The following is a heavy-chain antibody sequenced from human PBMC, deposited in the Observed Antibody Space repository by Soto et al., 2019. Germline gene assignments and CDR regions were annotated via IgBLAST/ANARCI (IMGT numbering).Heavy chain of an antibody. Sequence: QVQFVQSGAEVKKPGASVKVSCKTPGYTFTRHHIHWVRQAPGQRLEWMGWINVGNGNTRYAQKFQGRLTLTRDTPGNTAYLELNSLISEDTAVYYCATPQDYDGCLDSWGQGTLVTVSS. J-gene: IGHJ4*02. D-gene: IGHD3-22*01. V-gene: IGHV1-3*01. CDR1: GYTFTRHH. CDR3: ATPQDYDGCLDS. CDR2: INVGNGNT.